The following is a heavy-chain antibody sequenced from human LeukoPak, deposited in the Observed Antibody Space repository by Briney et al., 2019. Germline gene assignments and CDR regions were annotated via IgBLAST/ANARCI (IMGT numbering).Heavy chain of an antibody. V-gene: IGHV3-48*02. CDR2: ISSGSSTI. CDR3: ARDRAAAGTFFDS. CDR1: GFPFSSYA. Sequence: GGSLRLSCSASGFPFSSYAMSWVRQAPGKGLEWVSYISSGSSTIYYADSVKGRFTISRDNAKNSLYLQMNSLRDADTAVYYCARDRAAAGTFFDSWGQGTLVTVSS. D-gene: IGHD6-13*01. J-gene: IGHJ4*02.